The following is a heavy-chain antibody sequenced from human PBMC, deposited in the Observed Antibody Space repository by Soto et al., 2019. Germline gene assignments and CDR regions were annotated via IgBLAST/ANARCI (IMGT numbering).Heavy chain of an antibody. CDR2: VFFDGNT. V-gene: IGHV4-39*01. J-gene: IGHJ4*02. CDR3: ARQRGRGSWSLDY. Sequence: PSETLSLTCTVSGGSISSADYWWGWIRQSPGKELAWIGIVFFDGNTHYNPYLKSRVTLSVDTSNHQFSLRLNSVTAADTARYFCARQRGRGSWSLDYWGRGTLVTVSS. D-gene: IGHD6-13*01. CDR1: GGSISSADYW.